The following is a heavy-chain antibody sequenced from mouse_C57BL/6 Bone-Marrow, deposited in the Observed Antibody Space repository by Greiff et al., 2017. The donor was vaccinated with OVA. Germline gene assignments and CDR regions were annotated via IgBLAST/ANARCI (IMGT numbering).Heavy chain of an antibody. CDR1: GYTFTSYD. CDR3: ATWGAQAYYAMDY. D-gene: IGHD3-2*02. V-gene: IGHV1-85*01. J-gene: IGHJ4*01. CDR2: IYPRDGST. Sequence: VQLVESGPELVKPGASVKLSCKASGYTFTSYDINWVKQRPGQGLEWIGWIYPRDGSTKYNDKFKGKATLTVATFSSKEYNELHNLTSEDSAVDDCATWGAQAYYAMDYWGQGTSVTVSS.